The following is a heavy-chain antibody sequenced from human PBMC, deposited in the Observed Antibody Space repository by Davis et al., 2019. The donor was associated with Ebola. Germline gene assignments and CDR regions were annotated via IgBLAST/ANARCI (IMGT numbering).Heavy chain of an antibody. V-gene: IGHV3-9*01. D-gene: IGHD2-21*01. Sequence: SLKISCAASGFTFDDYAMHWVRQAPGKGLEWVSGISWNSGSIGYADSVKGRFTISRDNAKNSLYLQMNSLRAEDTALYYCAKDRFPRNDAFDIWGQGTMVTVSS. J-gene: IGHJ3*02. CDR3: AKDRFPRNDAFDI. CDR2: ISWNSGSI. CDR1: GFTFDDYA.